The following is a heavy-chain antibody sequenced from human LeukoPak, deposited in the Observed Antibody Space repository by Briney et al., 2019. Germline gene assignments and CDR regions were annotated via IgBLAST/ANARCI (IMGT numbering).Heavy chain of an antibody. CDR2: INPNSGDT. D-gene: IGHD6-13*01. Sequence: ASVKVSCKASGYTFAGYYIHWVRQAPGQGLEWMGWINPNSGDTKYAQKFQGRVTMTRDTSISTAYMELSRLRSDDTAVYYCARPKYSSSWDAFDIWGPGTMVTVSS. J-gene: IGHJ3*02. V-gene: IGHV1-2*02. CDR1: GYTFAGYY. CDR3: ARPKYSSSWDAFDI.